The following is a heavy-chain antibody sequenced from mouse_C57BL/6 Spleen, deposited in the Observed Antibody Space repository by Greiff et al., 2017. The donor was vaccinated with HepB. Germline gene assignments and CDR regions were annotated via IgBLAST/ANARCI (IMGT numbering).Heavy chain of an antibody. Sequence: EVQLVESGGGLVQPKGSLKLSCAASGFSFNTYAMNWVRQAPGKGLEWVARIRSKSNNYATYYADSVKDRFTISRDDSESMLYLQMNNLKTEDTAMYYCVRHEAVVAHYYAMDYWGQGTSVTVSS. CDR3: VRHEAVVAHYYAMDY. CDR1: GFSFNTYA. D-gene: IGHD1-1*01. J-gene: IGHJ4*01. CDR2: IRSKSNNYAT. V-gene: IGHV10-1*01.